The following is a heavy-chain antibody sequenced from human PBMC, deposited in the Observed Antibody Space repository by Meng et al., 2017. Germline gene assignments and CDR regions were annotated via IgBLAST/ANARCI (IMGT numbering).Heavy chain of an antibody. CDR3: ASTHRYCSGGSCHGTLFDY. J-gene: IGHJ4*02. Sequence: SETLSLTCTVSGGSISSYYWSWIRQPPGKGLEWIGYIYYSGSTNYNPSLKSRVTISVDTSKNQFSLKLSSVTAADTAVYYCASTHRYCSGGSCHGTLFDYWGQGTLVTVSS. D-gene: IGHD2-15*01. CDR1: GGSISSYY. CDR2: IYYSGST. V-gene: IGHV4-59*01.